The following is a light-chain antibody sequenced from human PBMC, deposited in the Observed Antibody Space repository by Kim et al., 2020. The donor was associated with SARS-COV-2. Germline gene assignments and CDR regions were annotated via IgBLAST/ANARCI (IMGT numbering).Light chain of an antibody. J-gene: IGKJ1*01. CDR3: MQATGWPAT. Sequence: DVVMTQSQLSLPVTLGQPASISCRSSRSLVHSDGNTYLNWFHQRPGQSPRRLIYAVSNRDSGVPDRFSGSGSDTDFTLKISRVEAEDVGVYYCMQATGWPATFGQGTKVDIK. CDR1: RSLVHSDGNTY. CDR2: AVS. V-gene: IGKV2-30*02.